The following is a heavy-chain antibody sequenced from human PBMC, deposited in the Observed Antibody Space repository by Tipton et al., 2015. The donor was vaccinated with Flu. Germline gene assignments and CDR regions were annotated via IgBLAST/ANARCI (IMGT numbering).Heavy chain of an antibody. CDR3: ATTTYYYGSGSHDY. J-gene: IGHJ4*02. CDR2: ICHSGSS. D-gene: IGHD3-10*01. V-gene: IGHV4-38-2*01. Sequence: TLSLTCVVSGYSINSGYCWGWIRQPPGKGLEWIGNICHSGSSDDNPSLKSRVTISVDRSKNQFSLKLSSVTAADTAVYYCATTTYYYGSGSHDYWGQGTLVTVSS. CDR1: GYSINSGYC.